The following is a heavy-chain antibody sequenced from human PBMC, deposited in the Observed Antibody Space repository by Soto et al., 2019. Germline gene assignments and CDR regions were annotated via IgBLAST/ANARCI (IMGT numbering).Heavy chain of an antibody. CDR1: NGSFSAYY. J-gene: IGHJ4*02. V-gene: IGHV4-34*01. Sequence: PSETLSLTCAVYNGSFSAYYWSWVRQPPGKGLEWIGEINHGGTSNFNPSLKSRVTISVDPSAKQVSLTLRSVTAADAAVYSCRKWFEDLLRDSWGRGTLVT. D-gene: IGHD3-10*01. CDR3: RKWFEDLLRDS. CDR2: INHGGTS.